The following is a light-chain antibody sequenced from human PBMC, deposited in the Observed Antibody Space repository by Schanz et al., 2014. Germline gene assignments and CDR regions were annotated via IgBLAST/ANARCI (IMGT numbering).Light chain of an antibody. J-gene: IGKJ1*01. CDR3: QQSYSTPWT. CDR1: QSISSY. V-gene: IGKV1-39*01. CDR2: AAS. Sequence: DIQMTQSPSSLSASVGDRVTITCRASQSISSYLNWYQQKPGKAPMLLIYAASILQSGAPSSFSGSGSGTDFTLTISSLQPEDFATYYCQQSYSTPWTFGQGTKVEIK.